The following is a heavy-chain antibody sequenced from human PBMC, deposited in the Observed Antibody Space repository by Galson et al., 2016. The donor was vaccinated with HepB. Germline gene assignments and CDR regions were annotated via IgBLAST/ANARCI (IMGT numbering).Heavy chain of an antibody. J-gene: IGHJ6*03. Sequence: SLRLSCAASGITFSSYVMNWVRQAPGEGLEWVSVISDSGGITNYADSVKGRFTISRDNSKNTLYLQMSSLRAEDTAVYYCAKGTTTYYYYYMDVWGKGTTVTVSS. CDR1: GITFSSYV. CDR3: AKGTTTYYYYYMDV. D-gene: IGHD4-11*01. CDR2: ISDSGGIT. V-gene: IGHV3-23*01.